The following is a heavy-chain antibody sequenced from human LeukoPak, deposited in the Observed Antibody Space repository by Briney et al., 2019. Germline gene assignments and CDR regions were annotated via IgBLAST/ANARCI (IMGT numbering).Heavy chain of an antibody. D-gene: IGHD3-22*01. CDR1: GGSISSGSYY. CDR3: ASIPLMTGGSGYSDY. Sequence: PSETLSLTCTVSGGSISSGSYYWSWIRQPAGKGLEWIGRIYTSGSTNYNPSLKSRVTISVDTSKNRFSLKLSSVTAADTAVYYCASIPLMTGGSGYSDYWGQGTLVTVSS. CDR2: IYTSGST. J-gene: IGHJ4*02. V-gene: IGHV4-61*02.